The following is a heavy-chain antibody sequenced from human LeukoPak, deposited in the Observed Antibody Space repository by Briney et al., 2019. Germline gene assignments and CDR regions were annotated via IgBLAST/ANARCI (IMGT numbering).Heavy chain of an antibody. V-gene: IGHV3-21*04. Sequence: GGSLRLSCAASGFTFSSYSMNWVRQAPGKGLEWVSSISSSSSYIYYADSVKGRFTISRDNAKNSLYLQMNSLRAEDTAVYYCARDRPTVSYYYYMDVWGKGTTVTVSS. CDR2: ISSSSSYI. J-gene: IGHJ6*03. CDR3: ARDRPTVSYYYYMDV. D-gene: IGHD4-17*01. CDR1: GFTFSSYS.